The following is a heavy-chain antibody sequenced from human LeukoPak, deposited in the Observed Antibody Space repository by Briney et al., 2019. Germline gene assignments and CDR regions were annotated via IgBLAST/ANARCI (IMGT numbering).Heavy chain of an antibody. CDR2: IIPILGIA. Sequence: GASVKVSCKASGYTFTSYYMHWVRQAPGQGLEWMGRIIPILGIANYAQKFQGRVTITADKSTSTAYMELSSLRSEDTAVYYCARGAGRAYYYYGMDVWGQGTAVTVSS. CDR3: ARGAGRAYYYYGMDV. V-gene: IGHV1-69*10. CDR1: GYTFTSYY. J-gene: IGHJ6*02. D-gene: IGHD6-19*01.